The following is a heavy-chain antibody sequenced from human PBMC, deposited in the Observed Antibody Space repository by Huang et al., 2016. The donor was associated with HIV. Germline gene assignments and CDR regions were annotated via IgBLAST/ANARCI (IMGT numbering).Heavy chain of an antibody. CDR1: GFIFTSSA. J-gene: IGHJ6*02. D-gene: IGHD6-19*01. Sequence: QMQLVQSGPEVKKPGTSVKVSCKASGFIFTSSAVQWVRQARGKRLEWIGWIVGGSGNTNYAQKFQERVTITRDMSTSTAYMELSSLGSEDTAVYYCAAYTSGPAGYYYYYDMDVWGQGTTVTVSS. CDR2: IVGGSGNT. CDR3: AAYTSGPAGYYYYYDMDV. V-gene: IGHV1-58*01.